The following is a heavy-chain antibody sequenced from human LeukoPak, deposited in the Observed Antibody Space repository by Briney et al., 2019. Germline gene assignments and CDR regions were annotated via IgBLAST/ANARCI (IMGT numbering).Heavy chain of an antibody. D-gene: IGHD1-26*01. CDR2: INQDGSEE. Sequence: GGSLRLSCAASGFTFRTSWMTWVRQAPGKGLEWVANINQDGSEEKYADSVKGRFTIFRDNARNSVYLQMNRLRVDDTAVYYCARDPDEWEIPPNYWGQGTLVSVSS. J-gene: IGHJ4*02. V-gene: IGHV3-7*01. CDR3: ARDPDEWEIPPNY. CDR1: GFTFRTSW.